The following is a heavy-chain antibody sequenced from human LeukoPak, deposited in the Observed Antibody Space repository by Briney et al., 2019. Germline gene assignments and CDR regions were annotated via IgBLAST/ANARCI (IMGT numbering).Heavy chain of an antibody. CDR1: GFTFSGYS. Sequence: PGGSLRLSCAASGFTFSGYSMNWVRQAPGKGLEWVSYISSGSGTMYYADSVKGRFTISRDNAKKSLYLQMNNLRAEDTAIYYCARASYFDRLSFDYWGQGTLVTVSS. CDR3: ARASYFDRLSFDY. V-gene: IGHV3-48*04. D-gene: IGHD3-9*01. CDR2: ISSGSGTM. J-gene: IGHJ4*02.